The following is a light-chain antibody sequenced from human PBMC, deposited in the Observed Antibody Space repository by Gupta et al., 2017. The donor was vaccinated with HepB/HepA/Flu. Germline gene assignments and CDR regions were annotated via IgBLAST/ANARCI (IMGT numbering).Light chain of an antibody. CDR1: QGVSTY. Sequence: DIVLTQSPATLSFFPGERATLSCRASQGVSTYLGWYQQKPGQSPRLLIYDASNRATGIPARFSGSGTGTDFTLTISSLEPEDFAVYYCQQRSNRPVTFGRGTKLEIK. CDR2: DAS. CDR3: QQRSNRPVT. J-gene: IGKJ4*01. V-gene: IGKV3D-11*01.